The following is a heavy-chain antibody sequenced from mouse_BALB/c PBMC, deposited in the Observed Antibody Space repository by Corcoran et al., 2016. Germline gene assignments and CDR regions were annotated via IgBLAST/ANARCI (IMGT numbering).Heavy chain of an antibody. CDR2: IDPENGNT. CDR1: GFNIKDYY. D-gene: IGHD1-1*01. CDR3: ARAYYYGSSYGAY. Sequence: EVQLQQSGAELVRPGALVKLSCKASGFNIKDYYMHWVKQRPEQGLEWIGWIDPENGNTIYDPKFQGKASITADTSSNTAYLQRSSLTSEDTAVYYCARAYYYGSSYGAYWGQGTLVTVSA. J-gene: IGHJ3*01. V-gene: IGHV14-1*02.